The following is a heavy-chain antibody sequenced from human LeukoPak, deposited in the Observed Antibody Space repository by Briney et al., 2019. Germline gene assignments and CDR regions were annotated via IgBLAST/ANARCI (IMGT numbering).Heavy chain of an antibody. J-gene: IGHJ4*02. V-gene: IGHV3-23*01. CDR2: ISGSGGST. CDR1: GFTFGSYA. CDR3: AKQGVLIRSYRDGVDY. Sequence: GASLRLSCAASGFTFGSYAMSWVRQAPGKGLEWVSAISGSGGSTYYADSVKGRFTISRDNSKNTLYLQMNSLRAEDTAVYYCAKQGVLIRSYRDGVDYWGQGTLVTVSS. D-gene: IGHD1-26*01.